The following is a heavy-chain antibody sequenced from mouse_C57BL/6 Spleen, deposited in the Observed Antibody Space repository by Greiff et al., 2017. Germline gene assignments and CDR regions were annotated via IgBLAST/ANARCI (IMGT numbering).Heavy chain of an antibody. D-gene: IGHD2-3*01. J-gene: IGHJ2*01. Sequence: EVKLVESGGGLVKPGGSLKLSCAASGFTFSSYAMSWVRQTPEKRLEWVATISDGGSYTYYPDNVKGRFTISRDNAKNNLYLQMSHLKSEDTAMYYCARDRSYDGYLYFDYWGQGTTLTVSS. CDR1: GFTFSSYA. V-gene: IGHV5-4*01. CDR3: ARDRSYDGYLYFDY. CDR2: ISDGGSYT.